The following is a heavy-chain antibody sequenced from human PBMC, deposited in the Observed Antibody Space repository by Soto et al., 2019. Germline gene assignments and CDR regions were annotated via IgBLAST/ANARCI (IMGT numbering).Heavy chain of an antibody. D-gene: IGHD6-13*01. CDR1: GFTFSSYG. CDR3: ARYQQQLGLGYYGMDV. V-gene: IGHV3-30*03. J-gene: IGHJ6*02. CDR2: ISYDGSNK. Sequence: GGSLRLSCAASGFTFSSYGMHWVRQAPGKGLEWVAVISYDGSNKYYADSVKGRFTISRDNSKNTLYLQMNSLRAEDTAVYYCARYQQQLGLGYYGMDVWGQGTTVTVSS.